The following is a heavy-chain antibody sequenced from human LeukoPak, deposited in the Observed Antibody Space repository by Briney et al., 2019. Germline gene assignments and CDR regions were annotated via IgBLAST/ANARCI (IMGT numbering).Heavy chain of an antibody. D-gene: IGHD5-12*01. Sequence: GGSLRPSCAASGFTFSSYSMNWVRQAPGKGLEWVSSISSSSSYIYYADSVKGRFTISRDNAKNSLYLQMNSLRAEDTAVYYCARDPAYSGYVYYFDYWGQGTLVTVSS. CDR3: ARDPAYSGYVYYFDY. CDR2: ISSSSSYI. V-gene: IGHV3-21*01. CDR1: GFTFSSYS. J-gene: IGHJ4*02.